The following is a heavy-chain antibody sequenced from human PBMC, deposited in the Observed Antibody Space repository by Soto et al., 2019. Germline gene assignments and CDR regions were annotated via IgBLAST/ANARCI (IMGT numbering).Heavy chain of an antibody. D-gene: IGHD4-17*01. CDR2: IYWNDDK. CDR3: ALPTRDGDYVDWFDP. CDR1: GFSLSTSGVG. J-gene: IGHJ5*02. V-gene: IGHV2-5*01. Sequence: QITLKESGPTLVQPTQTLTLTCTFSGFSLSTSGVGVGWIRQPPGKALEWLVLIYWNDDKRYSPSLKSRLTITKDTTKNPVVLTMTNMDPVDTATYYCALPTRDGDYVDWFDPWGHGTLVTVSS.